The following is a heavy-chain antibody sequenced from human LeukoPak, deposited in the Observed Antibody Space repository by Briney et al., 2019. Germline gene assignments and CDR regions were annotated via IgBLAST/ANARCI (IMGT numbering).Heavy chain of an antibody. D-gene: IGHD3-3*01. CDR2: ISYDGSNK. J-gene: IGHJ3*02. V-gene: IGHV3-30*18. CDR3: AKMRFLEWFDAFDI. CDR1: GFTFSSYG. Sequence: PGGSLRLSCAASGFTFSSYGVHWVRQAPGKGLEWVAVISYDGSNKYYADSVKGRFTISRDSSKNTLYLQMNSLRAEDTAVYYCAKMRFLEWFDAFDIWGQGTMVTVSS.